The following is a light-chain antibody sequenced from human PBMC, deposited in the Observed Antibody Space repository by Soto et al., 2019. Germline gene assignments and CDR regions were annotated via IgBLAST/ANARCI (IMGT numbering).Light chain of an antibody. CDR2: DAS. V-gene: IGKV3-11*01. J-gene: IGKJ5*01. Sequence: EIVMTQSPATLSVSRGERATLSCRASQSVSSNLAWYQQKPGQAPRLLIYDASNRATGIPPRFSGSGSGTDFTLTISRLEPEDFAVYYCQLRRDWPPSITFGQGTRLEI. CDR1: QSVSSN. CDR3: QLRRDWPPSIT.